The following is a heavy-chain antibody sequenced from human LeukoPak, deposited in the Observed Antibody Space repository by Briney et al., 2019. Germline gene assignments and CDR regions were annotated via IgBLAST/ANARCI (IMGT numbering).Heavy chain of an antibody. V-gene: IGHV3-21*01. CDR3: ASLTAIVRDNWFDP. CDR2: ISSSSIHI. CDR1: GFTFSSYN. Sequence: GGSLRLSCVASGFTFSSYNMNWVRQAPGKGLEWVSSISSSSIHIYYADSVKGRFTISRDNAKNSLYLQMNSLRAEDTAVYYCASLTAIVRDNWFDPWGQGTLVTVSS. D-gene: IGHD5-18*01. J-gene: IGHJ5*02.